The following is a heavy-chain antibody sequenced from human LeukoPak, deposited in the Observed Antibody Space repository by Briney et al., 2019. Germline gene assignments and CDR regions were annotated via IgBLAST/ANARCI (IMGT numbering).Heavy chain of an antibody. CDR2: ISTSSSYI. J-gene: IGHJ4*02. CDR1: GFTFSRNS. CDR3: AKTIWFGELWFYFDY. D-gene: IGHD3-10*01. V-gene: IGHV3-21*04. Sequence: GGSLRLSCAASGFTFSRNSMNWVRQAPGKGLEWVSSISTSSSYIYYADSVKGRFTISRDNAKNSLFLQMKSLRAEDTAVYYCAKTIWFGELWFYFDYWGQGTLVTVSS.